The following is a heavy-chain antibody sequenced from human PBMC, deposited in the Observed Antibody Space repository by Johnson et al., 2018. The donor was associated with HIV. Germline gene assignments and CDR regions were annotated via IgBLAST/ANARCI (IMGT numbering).Heavy chain of an antibody. CDR1: GFTFSSYD. V-gene: IGHV3-30-3*01. D-gene: IGHD3-3*01. CDR2: ISYDGSNK. CDR3: ARPGGANYNFWSGYYDAFDI. J-gene: IGHJ3*02. Sequence: QMQLVESGGGLVQPGGSLRLSCAASGFTFSSYDMHWVRQATGKGLEWVAVISYDGSNKYYADSVKGRFTISRDNAKNSLYLQMNTLRAEDTAVYYCARPGGANYNFWSGYYDAFDIWGQGTMVTVSS.